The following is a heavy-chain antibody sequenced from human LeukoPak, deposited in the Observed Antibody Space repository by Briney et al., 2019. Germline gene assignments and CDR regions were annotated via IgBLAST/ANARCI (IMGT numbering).Heavy chain of an antibody. D-gene: IGHD3-10*01. CDR2: ISGGSSYI. Sequence: PGGSLRLSCADSGFTFSSYSMSWVRQAPGKGLEWVSSISGGSSYIYYVDSVKGRFTLSRDNAKNSLYLQMNSLRAEDTAVYYCARVIFRGATEGYYYYYGLDVWGQGTTVTVSS. V-gene: IGHV3-21*01. J-gene: IGHJ6*02. CDR1: GFTFSSYS. CDR3: ARVIFRGATEGYYYYYGLDV.